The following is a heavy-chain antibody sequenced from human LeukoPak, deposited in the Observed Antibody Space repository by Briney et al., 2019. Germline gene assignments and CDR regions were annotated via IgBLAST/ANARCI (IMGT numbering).Heavy chain of an antibody. CDR2: INGDGTTT. CDR3: ARGVDNSYGYVF. CDR1: GFTFSSSW. V-gene: IGHV3-74*01. Sequence: PGGSLRLSCAASGFTFSSSWMHWVRQAPGKGLVWVSRINGDGTTTNYADSAKGRFTISRDNVKNTLYLQMNSLRAEDTAVYYCARGVDNSYGYVFWGQGTLVTVSS. D-gene: IGHD5-18*01. J-gene: IGHJ4*02.